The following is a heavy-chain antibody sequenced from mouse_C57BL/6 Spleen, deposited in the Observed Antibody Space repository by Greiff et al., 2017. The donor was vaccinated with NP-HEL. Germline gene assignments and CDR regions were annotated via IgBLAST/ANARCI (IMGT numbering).Heavy chain of an antibody. D-gene: IGHD1-1*01. CDR2: IDPSDSYT. J-gene: IGHJ3*01. V-gene: IGHV1-69*01. CDR3: ARWILNYYGSFAY. CDR1: GFTFTSYW. Sequence: QVQLQQPGAELVMPGASVKLSCKASGFTFTSYWMHWVKQRPGQGLEWIGEIDPSDSYTNYNQKFKGKSTLTVDKSSSTAYMQLSSLTSEDSAVYYCARWILNYYGSFAYWGQGTLVTVSA.